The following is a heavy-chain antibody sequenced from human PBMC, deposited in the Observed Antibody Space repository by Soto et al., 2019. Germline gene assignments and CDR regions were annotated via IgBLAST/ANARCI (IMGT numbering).Heavy chain of an antibody. CDR1: GFTFSGSA. CDR3: TRHIGYCSGGSCYYYYMDV. CDR2: IRSKANSYAT. D-gene: IGHD2-15*01. V-gene: IGHV3-73*01. Sequence: GGSLRLSCAASGFTFSGSAMHWVRQASGKGLEWVGRIRSKANSYATAYAASVKGRFTISRDDSKNTAYLQMNSLKTEDTAVYYCTRHIGYCSGGSCYYYYMDVWGKGTTVTVSS. J-gene: IGHJ6*03.